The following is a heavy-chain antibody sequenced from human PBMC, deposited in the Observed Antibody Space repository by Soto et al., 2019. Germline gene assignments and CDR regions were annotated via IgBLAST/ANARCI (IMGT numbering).Heavy chain of an antibody. D-gene: IGHD1-26*01. V-gene: IGHV4-31*03. Sequence: PSETLSLTCIVSGGSISSGGYYWSWIRQHPGKGLEWIGYIYYSGSTYYNPSLKSRVTISVDTSKNQFSLKLSSVTAADTAVYYCARGSVGAFFDYWGQGTLVTVSS. CDR2: IYYSGST. J-gene: IGHJ4*02. CDR1: GGSISSGGYY. CDR3: ARGSVGAFFDY.